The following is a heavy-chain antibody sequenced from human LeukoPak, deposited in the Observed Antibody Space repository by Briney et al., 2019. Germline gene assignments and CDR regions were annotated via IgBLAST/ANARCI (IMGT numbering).Heavy chain of an antibody. CDR1: RFTVANNY. CDR3: ARLLMERLGAGYYYYGMDV. D-gene: IGHD1-1*01. J-gene: IGHJ6*02. CDR2: IYDGGST. Sequence: SGGSLRLSCAASRFTVANNYMSWVRQAPGKGLEWVSVIYDGGSTNYADSVKGRFTISRDNSKNTLYLQMNSLRAEDTAVYFCARLLMERLGAGYYYYGMDVWGQGTTVTVSS. V-gene: IGHV3-66*04.